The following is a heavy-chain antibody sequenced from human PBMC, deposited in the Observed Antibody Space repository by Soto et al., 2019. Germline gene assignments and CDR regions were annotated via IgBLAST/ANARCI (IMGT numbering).Heavy chain of an antibody. Sequence: EVQLVESGGGLVQPGGSLRVSCAASGFRFGGDWMSWVRQAPGQGLEWVANIKGDGSEKYYVDSVGGRFTISRDNAENSLHLQMNSLRDEDAAVYYCARVMEGVATIWYFDLWGRGTLVTVSS. V-gene: IGHV3-7*01. CDR3: ARVMEGVATIWYFDL. CDR2: IKGDGSEK. D-gene: IGHD5-12*01. CDR1: GFRFGGDW. J-gene: IGHJ2*01.